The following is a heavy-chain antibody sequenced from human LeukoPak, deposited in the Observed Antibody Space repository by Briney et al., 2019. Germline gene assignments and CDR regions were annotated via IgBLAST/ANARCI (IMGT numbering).Heavy chain of an antibody. D-gene: IGHD2-2*01. Sequence: GASVKVSCKASGGTFSSYAISWVRQAPGQGLEWMGGIIPIFGTANYAQKFQGRVTITADESTSTAYMELSSLRSEDTAVYHCAILVVPAAIGNYYGMDVWGKGTTVTVSS. J-gene: IGHJ6*04. V-gene: IGHV1-69*13. CDR3: AILVVPAAIGNYYGMDV. CDR2: IIPIFGTA. CDR1: GGTFSSYA.